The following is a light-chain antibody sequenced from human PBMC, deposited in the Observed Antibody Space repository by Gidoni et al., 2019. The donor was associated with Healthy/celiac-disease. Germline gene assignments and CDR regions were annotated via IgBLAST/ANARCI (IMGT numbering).Light chain of an antibody. J-gene: IGKJ2*01. CDR1: QSISSY. V-gene: IGKV1-39*01. CDR2: AAS. Sequence: DIQMTQSPSSLSASVGDRVTITSRASQSISSYLIWYQQKPGKAPKLLIYAASSLQSGVPSRFSGSGSGTDFTLTISSLQPEDFATYYCQQSYSTPYTFGQGTKLEIK. CDR3: QQSYSTPYT.